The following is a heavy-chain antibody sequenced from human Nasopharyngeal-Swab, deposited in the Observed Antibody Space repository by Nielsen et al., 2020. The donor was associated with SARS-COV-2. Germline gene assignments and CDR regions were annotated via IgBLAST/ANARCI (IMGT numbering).Heavy chain of an antibody. J-gene: IGHJ4*02. V-gene: IGHV3-30-3*01. CDR2: ISYDGSNK. D-gene: IGHD2-15*01. CDR1: GFTFSSYA. Sequence: GGSLRRYCAGSGFTFSSYAMHWVRQAPGKGLEWVADISYDGSNKYYADSVKGRFTISRDNSKNTLYLQMNSLRAEDTAVYYCARDEGCFDYWGQGTLVTVSS. CDR3: ARDEGCFDY.